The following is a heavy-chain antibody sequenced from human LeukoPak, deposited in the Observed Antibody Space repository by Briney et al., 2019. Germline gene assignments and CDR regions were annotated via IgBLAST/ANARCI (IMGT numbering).Heavy chain of an antibody. CDR1: GFTFSSYW. Sequence: PGGSLRLSCAASGFTFSSYWMSWVRQAPGKGLEWVDNIKQDGSEKYYVDSVKGRFTISRDNARNSLYLQMNSLRVEDTAVYYCARGHTSNWDHRPDSWGQGTLVTVSS. CDR2: IKQDGSEK. D-gene: IGHD6-13*01. V-gene: IGHV3-7*01. CDR3: ARGHTSNWDHRPDS. J-gene: IGHJ4*02.